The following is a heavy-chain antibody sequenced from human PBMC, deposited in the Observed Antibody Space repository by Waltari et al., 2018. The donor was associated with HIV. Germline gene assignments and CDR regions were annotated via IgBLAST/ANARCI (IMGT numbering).Heavy chain of an antibody. CDR3: AKTVPTVTSIFEGLDV. CDR2: ISGSGGNK. V-gene: IGHV3-23*01. J-gene: IGHJ3*01. CDR1: GFTFHKFV. Sequence: QLLESGGGLVQPGGSLRLSWVASGFTFHKFVLNWVRQAPGKGLEWLSSISGSGGNKYYADSVKGRISISRENSQNTVYLQINSLRVDDTATYYCAKTVPTVTSIFEGLDVWGQGAMVIVSS. D-gene: IGHD4-17*01.